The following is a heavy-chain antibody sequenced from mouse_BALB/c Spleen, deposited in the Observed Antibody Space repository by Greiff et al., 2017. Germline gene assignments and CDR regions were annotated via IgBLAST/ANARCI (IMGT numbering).Heavy chain of an antibody. CDR2: IRSKSNNYAT. CDR1: GFTFNTYA. CDR3: VRQRAYYGNYDYYAMDY. V-gene: IGHV10-1*02. Sequence: EVKLVESGGGLVQPKGSLKLSCAASGFTFNTYAMNWVRQAPGKGLEWVARIRSKSNNYATYYADSVKDRFTISRDDSQSMLYLQMNNLKTEDTAMYYCVRQRAYYGNYDYYAMDYWGQGTSVTVSS. J-gene: IGHJ4*01. D-gene: IGHD2-10*01.